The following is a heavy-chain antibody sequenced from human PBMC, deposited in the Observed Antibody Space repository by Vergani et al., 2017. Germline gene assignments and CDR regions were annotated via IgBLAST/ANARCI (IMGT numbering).Heavy chain of an antibody. CDR3: ARRVVTGTTWPRAFDI. V-gene: IGHV5-51*03. D-gene: IGHD1-1*01. J-gene: IGHJ3*02. Sequence: EVPLVQSGAEVKKPGESLKISCTGSGYSLTSYWLGWVRQMPGKGLEWMGIIYPGDSDTRYSPSFQGQVTISADKSISTAYLQWSSLKASDTAMYYCARRVVTGTTWPRAFDIWGQVTMVTVSS. CDR1: GYSLTSYW. CDR2: IYPGDSDT.